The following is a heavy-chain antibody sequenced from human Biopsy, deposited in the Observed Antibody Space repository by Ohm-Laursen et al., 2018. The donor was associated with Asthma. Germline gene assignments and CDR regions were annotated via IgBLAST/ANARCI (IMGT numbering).Heavy chain of an antibody. J-gene: IGHJ4*02. D-gene: IGHD1-26*01. V-gene: IGHV3-30*18. CDR3: AKEVFPGWELRRGPDS. CDR2: ISRDGREK. CDR1: GFAFGSFG. Sequence: SLRLSCAASGFAFGSFGMYWVRRAPGKVPEWVALISRDGREKVYGDSVKGRFTISRDNFKNTLHLEMNSLRAEDTAVYFCAKEVFPGWELRRGPDSWGQGTLVTVSS.